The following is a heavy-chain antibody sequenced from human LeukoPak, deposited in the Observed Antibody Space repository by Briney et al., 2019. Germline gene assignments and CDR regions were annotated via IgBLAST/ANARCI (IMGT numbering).Heavy chain of an antibody. J-gene: IGHJ4*02. CDR2: IYYSGST. CDR3: ARRARSSGYYYFDY. CDR1: GGSTSSYY. V-gene: IGHV4-59*01. D-gene: IGHD3-22*01. Sequence: PSETLSLTCTVSGGSTSSYYWSWIRQPPGTGPEWIGYIYYSGSTNYNPSLKSRVTIPVDTSKNQFSLKLSSVTAADTAVYYCARRARSSGYYYFDYWGQGTLVTVSS.